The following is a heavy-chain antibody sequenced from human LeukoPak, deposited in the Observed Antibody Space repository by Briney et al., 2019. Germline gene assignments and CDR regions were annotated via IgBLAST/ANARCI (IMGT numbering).Heavy chain of an antibody. J-gene: IGHJ4*02. CDR3: ARPLAYKIGGSSAVGDY. CDR2: VNLQGST. Sequence: SETLSLTCGVSGGSISNTNWWTWFRQPPGKGLEWIGEVNLQGSTNYNPSLKSRVTISVDTSKNQFSLKLSSVTAADTAVYYCARPLAYKIGGSSAVGDYWGQGILVTVSS. CDR1: GGSISNTNW. V-gene: IGHV4-4*02. D-gene: IGHD6-6*01.